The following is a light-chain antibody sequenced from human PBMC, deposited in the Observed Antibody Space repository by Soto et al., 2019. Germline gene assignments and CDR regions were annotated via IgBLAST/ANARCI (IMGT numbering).Light chain of an antibody. J-gene: IGLJ1*01. V-gene: IGLV1-40*01. CDR2: GNX. CDR1: SSNIGAGYD. Sequence: QSVLTQPPSVSGAPGQRVTISCTGSSSNIGAGYDVHWYQQRPGTAPKLLISGNXNRXSGVPDRFSGSTSGTSASLAITGLQAEDEGDYYCQSYDSTLIARYVVGTGTKVTVL. CDR3: QSYDSTLIARYV.